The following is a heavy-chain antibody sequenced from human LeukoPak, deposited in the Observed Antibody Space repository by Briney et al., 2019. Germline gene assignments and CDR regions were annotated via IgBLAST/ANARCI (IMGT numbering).Heavy chain of an antibody. CDR2: ISGSGGST. V-gene: IGHV3-23*01. CDR3: AKPLYCSSTSCYSPFDY. Sequence: GGSLRLSCAASGFTFSSYAMSWVRQAPGKGLEWVSAISGSGGSTYYADSVKGRFTISRDNSKNTLYLQMNSLRAEDTAVYYCAKPLYCSSTSCYSPFDYWGQGTLVTVSS. CDR1: GFTFSSYA. J-gene: IGHJ4*02. D-gene: IGHD2-2*01.